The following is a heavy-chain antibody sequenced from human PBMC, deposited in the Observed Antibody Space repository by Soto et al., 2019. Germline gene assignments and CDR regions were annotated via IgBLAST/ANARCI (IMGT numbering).Heavy chain of an antibody. D-gene: IGHD6-13*01. Sequence: SETLSLTCTVSGGSISSTNYYWSWIRRHPGKGLEWIGYIYYNGNTYYNPSLKSRVTISVDTSKNQFSLKLSSVTAADTAGYYCAGGNSSRWYWFDPWGQGTLVTVSS. CDR1: GGSISSTNYY. V-gene: IGHV4-31*03. CDR2: IYYNGNT. CDR3: AGGNSSRWYWFDP. J-gene: IGHJ5*02.